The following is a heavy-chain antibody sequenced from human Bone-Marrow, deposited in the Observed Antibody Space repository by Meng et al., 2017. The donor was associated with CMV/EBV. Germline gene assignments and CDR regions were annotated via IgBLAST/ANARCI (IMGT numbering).Heavy chain of an antibody. CDR1: GFTFNTFW. D-gene: IGHD5-18*01. CDR2: IYSGGST. J-gene: IGHJ4*02. Sequence: GESLKISCAAPGFTFNTFWMTWVRQAPGKGLEWVSVIYSGGSTYYADSVKGRFTISRDNSKNTPYLQMNSLRAEDTAVYYCARVVIHGREFDYWGQGTLVTVSS. CDR3: ARVVIHGREFDY. V-gene: IGHV3-53*01.